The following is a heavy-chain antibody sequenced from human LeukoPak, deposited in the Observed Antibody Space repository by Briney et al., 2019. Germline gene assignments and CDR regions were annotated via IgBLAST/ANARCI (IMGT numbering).Heavy chain of an antibody. CDR1: GGSISSYY. CDR3: ARTPCSGGSCYSGYYYYYMDV. D-gene: IGHD2-15*01. Sequence: SETLSLTCTVSGGSISSYYWSWIRQPAGKGLEWIGRIYTSGSTNYNPSLKSRVTMSVDTSKNQFSLKLSSVTAADTAVYYCARTPCSGGSCYSGYYYYYMDVWGKGTTVTISS. J-gene: IGHJ6*03. CDR2: IYTSGST. V-gene: IGHV4-4*07.